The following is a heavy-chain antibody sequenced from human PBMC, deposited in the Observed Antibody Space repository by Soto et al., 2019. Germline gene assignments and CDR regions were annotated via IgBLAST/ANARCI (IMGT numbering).Heavy chain of an antibody. CDR1: GFSFSDHY. Sequence: EVQLVESGGGLVQPGGSLRLSCAASGFSFSDHYMDSVRQAPGKGLEWVGRTRNKAYSYTTEYAASLRGRFTITRDDSKASIHLQMNSLNAADTAVYYYATPIPSSKWSGVDSCGQGELATGSS. CDR3: ATPIPSSKWSGVDS. D-gene: IGHD6-13*01. CDR2: TRNKAYSYTT. V-gene: IGHV3-72*01. J-gene: IGHJ4*02.